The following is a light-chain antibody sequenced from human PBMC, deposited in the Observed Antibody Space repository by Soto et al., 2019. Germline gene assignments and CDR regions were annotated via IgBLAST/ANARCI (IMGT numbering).Light chain of an antibody. CDR3: LHEYNYPWT. V-gene: IGKV1-6*01. CDR2: GAS. Sequence: AIQMTQFPSSLSASVRDRVVISCRTSQDIRNKLGWYQQKPGQAPKLLIFGASTLHSGVPSRFSGSGSGTRLTLTITSLQPEDVATYYCLHEYNYPWTFGQGTKVEIK. CDR1: QDIRNK. J-gene: IGKJ1*01.